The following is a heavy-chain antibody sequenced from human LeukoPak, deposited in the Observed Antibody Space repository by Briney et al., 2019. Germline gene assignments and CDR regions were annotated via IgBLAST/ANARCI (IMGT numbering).Heavy chain of an antibody. J-gene: IGHJ4*02. Sequence: ASVKVSCKASGYTFTAYYMNWVRQAPGQGLEWMGRINPNSGGTNLAQEFQGRVTMTRDTSISTAYMEVSRLRSDDTAVYYCARDPSSPHNYESSGPVMKYYFDKWGQGTLVTVSS. CDR3: ARDPSSPHNYESSGPVMKYYFDK. D-gene: IGHD3-22*01. CDR1: GYTFTAYY. V-gene: IGHV1-2*06. CDR2: INPNSGGT.